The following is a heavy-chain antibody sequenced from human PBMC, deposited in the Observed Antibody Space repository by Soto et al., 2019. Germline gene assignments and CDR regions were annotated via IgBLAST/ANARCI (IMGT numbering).Heavy chain of an antibody. V-gene: IGHV5-51*01. CDR3: AASIFYYGMDV. CDR1: GYTLTNYW. CDR2: IYPGDSDT. J-gene: IGHJ6*02. Sequence: PGESLKISCKGSGYTLTNYWIGWVRQMPGKGLEWVGMIYPGDSDTKYNPSFQRQVTISAHKSITTPYLRWTSLKASDTAIYYCAASIFYYGMDVWGQGTTVTVS.